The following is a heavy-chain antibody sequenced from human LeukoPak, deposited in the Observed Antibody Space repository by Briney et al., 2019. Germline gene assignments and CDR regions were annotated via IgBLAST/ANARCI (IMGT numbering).Heavy chain of an antibody. CDR3: AKLRQWQPQRYFFEY. V-gene: IGHV3-23*01. D-gene: IGHD6-19*01. CDR2: FSGISTT. CDR1: GFIFSSYD. J-gene: IGHJ4*02. Sequence: GGSLRLSCAASGFIFSSYDMSWVRQAPGKGVEWVSTFSGISTTSYADAVKGRVTISRDNSKNTLYLQMDSLRAEDTAVYYCAKLRQWQPQRYFFEYWGQGALVTVAS.